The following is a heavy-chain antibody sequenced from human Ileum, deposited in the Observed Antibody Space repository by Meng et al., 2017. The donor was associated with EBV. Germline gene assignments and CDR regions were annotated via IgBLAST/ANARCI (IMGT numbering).Heavy chain of an antibody. CDR3: ARNSESGSYIDY. V-gene: IGHV4-28*01. J-gene: IGHJ4*02. CDR2: IYYSGTT. Sequence: VQLQESGPGLVKPSHTLSLTCAVSGYSISTPNWWGWIRQPPGKGLEWIGHIYYSGTTYNNPSLKSRVTMSIDPSKNQFSLKLSSVTAVDTAVYYCARNSESGSYIDYWGLGTLVTVSS. CDR1: GYSISTPNW. D-gene: IGHD1-26*01.